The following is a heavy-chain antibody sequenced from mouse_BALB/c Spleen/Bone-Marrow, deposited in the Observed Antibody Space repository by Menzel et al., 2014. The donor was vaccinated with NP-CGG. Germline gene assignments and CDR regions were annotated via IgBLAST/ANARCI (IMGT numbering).Heavy chain of an antibody. D-gene: IGHD2-10*01. CDR3: ARAYYGNYPYAMDY. J-gene: IGHJ4*01. CDR1: GFNIKDTY. CDR2: IDPANGNT. Sequence: EVQLQEFGAELVKPGASVKLFCTASGFNIKDTYMHWVKQRPEQGLEWIGRIDPANGNTKYDPKFQGKVTITADASTNTAYLQLSSLTSEDTAVYFCARAYYGNYPYAMDYWGQGTSVTGSS. V-gene: IGHV14-3*02.